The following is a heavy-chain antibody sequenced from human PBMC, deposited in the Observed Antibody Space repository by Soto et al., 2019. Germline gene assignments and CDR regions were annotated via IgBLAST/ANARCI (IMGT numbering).Heavy chain of an antibody. CDR3: ARDPSSEYYYDSSGRYRMDV. J-gene: IGHJ6*02. V-gene: IGHV4-39*07. CDR1: GGSISSSSYY. D-gene: IGHD3-22*01. Sequence: SETLSLTCTVSGGSISSSSYYWGWIRQPPGKGLEWIGSIYYSGSTYYNPSLKSRVTISVDTSKNQFSLKLSSVTAADTAVYYCARDPSSEYYYDSSGRYRMDVWGQGTTVTVSS. CDR2: IYYSGST.